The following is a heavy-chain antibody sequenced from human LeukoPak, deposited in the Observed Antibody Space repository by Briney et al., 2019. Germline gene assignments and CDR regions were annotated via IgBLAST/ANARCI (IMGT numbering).Heavy chain of an antibody. CDR2: IYYSGST. Sequence: PSETLSLTCTVSGGSVSNYYWSWIRQPPGKGLEWIGYIYYSGSTNYNPSLKSRVTISVDTSKNQFSLKLSSVTAADTAVYYCASHPARVVAAKQFDYWGQGTLVTVSS. J-gene: IGHJ4*02. V-gene: IGHV4-59*02. D-gene: IGHD2-15*01. CDR1: GGSVSNYY. CDR3: ASHPARVVAAKQFDY.